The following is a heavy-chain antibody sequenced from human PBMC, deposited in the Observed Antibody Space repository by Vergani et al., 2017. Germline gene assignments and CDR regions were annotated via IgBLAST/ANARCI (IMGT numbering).Heavy chain of an antibody. CDR2: IYYSGST. J-gene: IGHJ5*02. CDR1: GGSISSYY. D-gene: IGHD5-12*01. CDR3: ARAGGYSGMFDP. Sequence: QVQLQESGPGLVKPSETLSLTCTVPGGSISSYYLSWIRQPPGKGLEWIGYIYYSGSTNYNPSLKSRVTISVDTSKNQFSLKLSSVTAADTAVYYCARAGGYSGMFDPWGQGTLVTVSS. V-gene: IGHV4-59*01.